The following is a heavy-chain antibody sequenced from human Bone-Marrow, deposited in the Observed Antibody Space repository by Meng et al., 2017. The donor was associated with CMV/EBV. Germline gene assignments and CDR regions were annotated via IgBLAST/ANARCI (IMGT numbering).Heavy chain of an antibody. V-gene: IGHV3-74*01. Sequence: GESLKISCAASGFTFSSYWMHWVRQAPGKGLVWVSRINSDGSSTSYADSVKGRFTISRDNAKNTLYLQMNSLRAEDTAVYYCARDRGAYYDFWSGYYGPYYYYGIDVWGQGTTVTV. CDR3: ARDRGAYYDFWSGYYGPYYYYGIDV. J-gene: IGHJ6*02. D-gene: IGHD3-3*01. CDR1: GFTFSSYW. CDR2: INSDGSST.